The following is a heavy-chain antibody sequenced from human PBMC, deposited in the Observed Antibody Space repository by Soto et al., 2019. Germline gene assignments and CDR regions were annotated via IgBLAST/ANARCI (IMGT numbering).Heavy chain of an antibody. CDR1: GFTFSSYW. J-gene: IGHJ6*02. CDR3: ARDRGYCSSTSCYTNYYGMDV. D-gene: IGHD2-2*02. V-gene: IGHV3-7*01. Sequence: LRLSCAASGFTFSSYWMSWVRQAPGKGLEWVANIKQDGSEKYYVDSVKGRFTISRDNAKNSLYLQMNSLRAEDTAVYYCARDRGYCSSTSCYTNYYGMDVWGQGTTVTVSS. CDR2: IKQDGSEK.